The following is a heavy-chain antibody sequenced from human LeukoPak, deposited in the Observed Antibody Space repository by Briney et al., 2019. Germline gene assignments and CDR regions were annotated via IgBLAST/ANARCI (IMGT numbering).Heavy chain of an antibody. CDR3: ARDLGLFCVYY. Sequence: ASVKVSCKASGYTFTGYYIHWVRQAPGQGLEWMGWINPNNGDTAYAQRFQGRVTMTRDTSISTGYMELSRLRSDDTAVYSCARDLGLFCVYYWGQGTLVTVSS. CDR1: GYTFTGYY. D-gene: IGHD3-22*01. J-gene: IGHJ4*02. V-gene: IGHV1-2*02. CDR2: INPNNGDT.